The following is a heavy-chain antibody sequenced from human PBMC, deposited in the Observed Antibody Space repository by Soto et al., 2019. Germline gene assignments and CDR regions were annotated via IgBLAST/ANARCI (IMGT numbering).Heavy chain of an antibody. CDR1: GGNFSSYA. D-gene: IGHD6-25*01. Sequence: QFQLVQSGAEVKKPGSSVKVSCKASGGNFSSYAISWVRQAPGQGLEWMGGIIPIFGTANYAQKFQGRVTITADESTSTAYMELSSLRSEDTAVYDFASASGYGGHETDYWGQGALVTVSS. J-gene: IGHJ4*02. V-gene: IGHV1-69*12. CDR3: ASASGYGGHETDY. CDR2: IIPIFGTA.